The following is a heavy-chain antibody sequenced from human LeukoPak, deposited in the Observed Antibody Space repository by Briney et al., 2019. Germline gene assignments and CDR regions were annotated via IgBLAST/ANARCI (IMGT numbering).Heavy chain of an antibody. V-gene: IGHV3-23*01. CDR3: AKDPGVGSSSFDY. CDR2: IGGSGGST. D-gene: IGHD6-6*01. J-gene: IGHJ4*02. CDR1: GFTFSSYA. Sequence: GGSLRLSCAASGFTFSSYAMSWVRQAPGKGLEWVSAIGGSGGSTYYADSVKGRFTISRDNSKNTLYLQMNSLRAEDTAVYYCAKDPGVGSSSFDYWGQGTLVTVSS.